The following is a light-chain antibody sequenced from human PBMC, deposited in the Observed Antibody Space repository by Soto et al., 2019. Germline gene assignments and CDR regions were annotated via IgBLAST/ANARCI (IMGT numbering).Light chain of an antibody. V-gene: IGKV3-11*01. Sequence: EIVFTQSPATLSLAPGERAILSWRASQSVSTFLAWFQQKPGQPPRLLIYNASNRTTGIPARFSGSGSGTDFTLTISSLEPEDFAVYYCQQRGDWPPITFGQGTRLEIK. J-gene: IGKJ5*01. CDR2: NAS. CDR3: QQRGDWPPIT. CDR1: QSVSTF.